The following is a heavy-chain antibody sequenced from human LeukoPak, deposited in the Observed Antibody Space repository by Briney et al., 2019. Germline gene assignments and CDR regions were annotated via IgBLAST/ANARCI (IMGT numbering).Heavy chain of an antibody. V-gene: IGHV4-4*02. Sequence: SETLSLTCAVSGGSISSSKWWSWVRQPPGKGLEWIGEIYHSGSTNYNPSLKSRVTISVDKSKNQFSLKLSSVTAADTAVYYCATVAAFFYDSGSYYTFDYWGQGTLVTVSS. D-gene: IGHD3-10*01. CDR1: GGSISSSKW. J-gene: IGHJ4*02. CDR3: ATVAAFFYDSGSYYTFDY. CDR2: IYHSGST.